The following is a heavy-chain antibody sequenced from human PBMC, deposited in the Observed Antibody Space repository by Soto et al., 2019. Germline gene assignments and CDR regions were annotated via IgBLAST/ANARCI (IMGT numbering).Heavy chain of an antibody. D-gene: IGHD2-2*01. CDR1: GFTFRNYG. CDR3: ARPIGYCISSTCYDYYYGMDV. V-gene: IGHV3-33*01. Sequence: QVQLVESGGGVVQPGRSLRLSCAASGFTFRNYGMHWVRQAPGKGLEWVAVIWYDGSSKYHADSVKGRFTISRDNSKSTLYLQMNSLRAEDPAVYYCARPIGYCISSTCYDYYYGMDVWGQGTTVTVSS. CDR2: IWYDGSSK. J-gene: IGHJ6*02.